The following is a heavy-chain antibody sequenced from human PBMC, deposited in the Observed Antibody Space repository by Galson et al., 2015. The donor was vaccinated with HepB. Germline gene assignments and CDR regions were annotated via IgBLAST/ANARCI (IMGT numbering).Heavy chain of an antibody. CDR2: MNPNSGNT. V-gene: IGHV1-8*01. D-gene: IGHD2-15*01. CDR1: GYTFTSYD. J-gene: IGHJ6*02. Sequence: SCKASGYTFTSYDINWVRQATGQGLEWMGWMNPNSGNTGYAQKFQGRVTMTRNTSISTAYMELSSLRSEDTAVYYCATQAYYYYYYGMDVWGQGTTVTVSS. CDR3: ATQAYYYYYYGMDV.